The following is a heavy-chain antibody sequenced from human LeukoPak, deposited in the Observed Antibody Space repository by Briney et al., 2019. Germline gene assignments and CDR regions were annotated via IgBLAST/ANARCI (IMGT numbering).Heavy chain of an antibody. CDR2: IYYSGST. CDR3: ARTQRWRNVLRFLEWLYFDY. V-gene: IGHV4-61*08. Sequence: SQTLSLTCTVSGGSISSGDYYWSWIRQPPGKGLEWIGYIYYSGSTNYNPSLKSRVTISVDTSKNQFSLKLSSVTAADTAVYYCARTQRWRNVLRFLEWLYFDYWGQGTLVTVSS. J-gene: IGHJ4*02. CDR1: GGSISSGDYY. D-gene: IGHD3-3*01.